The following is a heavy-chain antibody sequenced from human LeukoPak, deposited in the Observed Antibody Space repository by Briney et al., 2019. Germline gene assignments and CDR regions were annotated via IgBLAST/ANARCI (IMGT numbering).Heavy chain of an antibody. CDR3: AKVLITVFGVVRYDAFDV. Sequence: GGSLRLSCAASGFTFSGSGMHWVRQAPGKGLEWVAFIRSDGSNKYYADSVKGRFTISRDNSKNTLYLQMNSLRAEDTTIYYCAKVLITVFGVVRYDAFDVWGQGTMVTVSS. CDR1: GFTFSGSG. CDR2: IRSDGSNK. D-gene: IGHD3-3*01. V-gene: IGHV3-30*02. J-gene: IGHJ3*01.